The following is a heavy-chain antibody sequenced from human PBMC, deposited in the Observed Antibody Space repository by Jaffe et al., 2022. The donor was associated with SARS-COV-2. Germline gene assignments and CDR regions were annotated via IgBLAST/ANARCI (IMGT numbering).Heavy chain of an antibody. Sequence: QVQLVESGGGVVQPGRSLRLSCAASGFTFSSYAMHWVRQAPGKGLEWVAVISYDGSNKYYADSVKGRFTISRDNSKNTLYLQMNSLRAEDTAVYYCARAGGRKQQLPTSPPFDPWGQGTLVTVSS. CDR3: ARAGGRKQQLPTSPPFDP. J-gene: IGHJ5*02. CDR2: ISYDGSNK. D-gene: IGHD6-13*01. CDR1: GFTFSSYA. V-gene: IGHV3-30-3*01.